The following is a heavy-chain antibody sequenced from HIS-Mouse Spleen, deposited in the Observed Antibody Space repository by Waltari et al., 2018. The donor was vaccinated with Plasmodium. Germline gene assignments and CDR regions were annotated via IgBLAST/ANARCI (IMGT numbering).Heavy chain of an antibody. V-gene: IGHV4-34*01. CDR3: ARGLRGHYWYFDL. CDR2: SKHSGST. J-gene: IGHJ2*01. Sequence: QVQLQQWGAGLLKPSETLSLTCAVYGGSFSGYYWSWIRQPPGTGLEWIGESKHSGSTNSDPSLKSRVTISVDTPKNQFSLKLSSVTAADTAVYYCARGLRGHYWYFDLWGRGTLVTVSS. CDR1: GGSFSGYY. D-gene: IGHD3-10*01.